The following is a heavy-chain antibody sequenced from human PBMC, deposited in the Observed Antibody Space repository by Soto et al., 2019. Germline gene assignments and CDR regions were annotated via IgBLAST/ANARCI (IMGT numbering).Heavy chain of an antibody. Sequence: GDALKISCKFSGYSFTSHLIGFVRQMPGKGLEWMGIFYPGDSDTRYSPSFQGQVTFSADKSISTAYLQWSSLKASDTAIYYCARLGGPIVDYYGMEVWGKGHTVNVS. CDR1: GYSFTSHL. CDR3: ARLGGPIVDYYGMEV. CDR2: FYPGDSDT. V-gene: IGHV5-51*01. D-gene: IGHD3-22*01. J-gene: IGHJ6*04.